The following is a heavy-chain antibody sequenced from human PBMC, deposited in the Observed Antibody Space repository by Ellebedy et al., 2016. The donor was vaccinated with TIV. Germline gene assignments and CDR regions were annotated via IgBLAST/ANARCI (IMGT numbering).Heavy chain of an antibody. Sequence: GESLKISCAASGFTFSSLGMHWVRRAPGKGLEWVVVISYDGSNKYYADSVKGRITISRDNSKNTLYLQMNRLRAEDTAVYYCAKDTGHSGYASAMEYWGQGTLVTVSS. CDR1: GFTFSSLG. CDR2: ISYDGSNK. CDR3: AKDTGHSGYASAMEY. J-gene: IGHJ4*02. V-gene: IGHV3-30*18. D-gene: IGHD5-12*01.